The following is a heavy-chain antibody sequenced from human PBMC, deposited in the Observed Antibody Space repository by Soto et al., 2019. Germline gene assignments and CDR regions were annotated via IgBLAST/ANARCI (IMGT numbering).Heavy chain of an antibody. CDR3: AMNSRLSDSSGYYLPDY. V-gene: IGHV1-69*02. D-gene: IGHD3-22*01. J-gene: IGHJ4*02. Sequence: QVQLVQSGAEVKKPGSSVKVSCKASGGTFSSYTISWVRQSPGQGLEWMGWIIPILGRANYAQKFQGRVTITADKSTSTAYMELSSLSSEETAVYYCAMNSRLSDSSGYYLPDYWGQGTLVTVSS. CDR1: GGTFSSYT. CDR2: IIPILGRA.